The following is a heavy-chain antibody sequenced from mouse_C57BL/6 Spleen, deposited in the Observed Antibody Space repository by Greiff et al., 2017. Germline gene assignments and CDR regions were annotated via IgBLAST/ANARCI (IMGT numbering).Heavy chain of an antibody. CDR2: INYDGSST. Sequence: EVMLVESERGLVQPGSSMKLSCTASGFTFSDYYMAWVRQVPEKGLEWVANINYDGSSTYYLDSLKSRFIISRDNAKNILYLQMSSLKSEDTATYYCARVNYGSSFFDYWGQGTTLTVSS. CDR1: GFTFSDYY. J-gene: IGHJ2*01. CDR3: ARVNYGSSFFDY. V-gene: IGHV5-16*01. D-gene: IGHD1-1*01.